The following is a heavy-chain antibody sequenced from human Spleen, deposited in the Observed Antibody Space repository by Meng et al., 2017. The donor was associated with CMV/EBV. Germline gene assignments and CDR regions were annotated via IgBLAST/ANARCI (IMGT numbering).Heavy chain of an antibody. CDR2: VSGYNGDT. J-gene: IGHJ4*02. CDR3: ARGIAGGSFDY. CDR1: GYTFSSYG. V-gene: IGHV1-18*01. D-gene: IGHD1-26*01. Sequence: ASVKVSCKASGYTFSSYGISWVRQAPGQGLEWVGWVSGYNGDTKYAQNFQGRVTMTTDTSTSTAYMELRSLRSDDTAVYYCARGIAGGSFDYWGQGTLVTVSS.